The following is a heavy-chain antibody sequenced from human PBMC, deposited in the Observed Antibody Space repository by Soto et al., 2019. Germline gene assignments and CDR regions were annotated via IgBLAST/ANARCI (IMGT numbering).Heavy chain of an antibody. Sequence: QLQLQESGPVLVKPSETLSLTCTVSGGSISSSSYYWGWIRQPPGKGLEWIGSIYYSGSTYYNPSLKSRVTLSVETSMNPFSLKLSSVNAADTAVYYCASQHIVVVTVSRMNWFDPWGQGTLVTVSS. CDR3: ASQHIVVVTVSRMNWFDP. CDR1: GGSISSSSYY. V-gene: IGHV4-39*01. J-gene: IGHJ5*02. CDR2: IYYSGST. D-gene: IGHD2-21*02.